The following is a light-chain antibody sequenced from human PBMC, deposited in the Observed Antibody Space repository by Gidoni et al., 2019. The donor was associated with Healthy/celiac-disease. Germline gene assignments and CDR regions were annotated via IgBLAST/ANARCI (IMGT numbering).Light chain of an antibody. CDR1: QSISSW. Sequence: IQMTQSPSTLSASVGDRVTITCRASQSISSWLAWYQQKPGKAPKLLIYKASSLESGVPSRFSGSGSGTEFTLTISSLQPDDFATYYCKQYNSFLTFGGGTKVEIK. J-gene: IGKJ4*01. CDR3: KQYNSFLT. CDR2: KAS. V-gene: IGKV1-5*03.